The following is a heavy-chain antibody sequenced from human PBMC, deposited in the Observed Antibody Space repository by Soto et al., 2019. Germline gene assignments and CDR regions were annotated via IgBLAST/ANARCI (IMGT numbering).Heavy chain of an antibody. D-gene: IGHD3-10*01. J-gene: IGHJ6*03. CDR1: GGSISSYY. V-gene: IGHV4-59*01. Sequence: SETLSLTCTVSGGSISSYYWSWIRQPPGKGLEWIGYIYYSGSTNYNPSLKSRVTISVDTSKNQFSLKLSSVTAADTAVYYCARTMVRGVRQYYYYYYMDVSGKGTTVTVSS. CDR3: ARTMVRGVRQYYYYYYMDV. CDR2: IYYSGST.